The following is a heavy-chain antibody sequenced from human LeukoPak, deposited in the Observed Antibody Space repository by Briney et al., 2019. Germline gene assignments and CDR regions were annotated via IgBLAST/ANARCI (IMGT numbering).Heavy chain of an antibody. J-gene: IGHJ4*02. Sequence: SETLSLTCTVSGGSISSGSYYWSWIRQPAGKGLEWIGRIYTSGSTNYNPSLKSRVTISVDTSKNQFSLKLSSVAAADTAVYYCASGLRYFDLYYWGQGTLVTVSS. CDR1: GGSISSGSYY. V-gene: IGHV4-61*02. D-gene: IGHD3-9*01. CDR2: IYTSGST. CDR3: ASGLRYFDLYY.